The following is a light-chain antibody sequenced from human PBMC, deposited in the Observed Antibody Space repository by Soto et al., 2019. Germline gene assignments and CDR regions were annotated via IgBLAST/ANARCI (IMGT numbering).Light chain of an antibody. CDR3: QQYNDLPPIT. V-gene: IGKV3D-15*01. J-gene: IGKJ5*01. CDR1: QSVSSD. Sequence: DIVMTKSQSTLSVSPGERATLSCRASQSVSSDLAWYQHKPGQAPRLLIYDASTRATGVPARFSGSGSGTEFTLTISSLQSEDLAVYYCQQYNDLPPITFGQGTRLEI. CDR2: DAS.